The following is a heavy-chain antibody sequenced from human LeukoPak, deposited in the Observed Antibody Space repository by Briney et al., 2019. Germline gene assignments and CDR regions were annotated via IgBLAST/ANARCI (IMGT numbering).Heavy chain of an antibody. CDR3: ARSGSGSYYYYYYMDV. Sequence: SETLSPTCTASGGSISSGSYYWSWIRQPAGKGLEWIGRIYTSGSTNYNPSLKSRVTISVDTSKNQFSLKLSSVTAADTAVYYCARSGSGSYYYYYYMDVWGKGTTVTVSS. V-gene: IGHV4-61*02. CDR1: GGSISSGSYY. CDR2: IYTSGST. J-gene: IGHJ6*03. D-gene: IGHD1-26*01.